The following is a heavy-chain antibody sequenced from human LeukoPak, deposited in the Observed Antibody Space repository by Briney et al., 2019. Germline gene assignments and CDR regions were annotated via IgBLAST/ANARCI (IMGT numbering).Heavy chain of an antibody. V-gene: IGHV3-43*01. CDR2: ISRNGAAT. CDR1: GLSFGDYT. CDR3: ARGLNDSWTGENY. J-gene: IGHJ4*02. Sequence: GGSLRLSCEASGLSFGDYTMHWVRQPPGKGLEWVSLISRNGAATKYADSVRGRFTVSRDNSKNSLYLQMNSLSTEDTALYYCARGLNDSWTGENYWGQGTLVTVSS. D-gene: IGHD3-3*01.